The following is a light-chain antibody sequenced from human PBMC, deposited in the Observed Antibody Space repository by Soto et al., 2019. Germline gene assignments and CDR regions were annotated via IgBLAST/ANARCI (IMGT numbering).Light chain of an antibody. CDR1: QTVSSN. CDR3: QQYDYWPRA. J-gene: IGKJ1*01. CDR2: SAS. V-gene: IGKV3-15*01. Sequence: EIMLTQSPAILSLSPGEGATLSCRASQTVSSNLAWYQQKPGQAPRLLIYSASTRATGIPARFSGSGSGTEFTLTISSLQSEDFALYFCQQYDYWPRAFGQGTKVDIK.